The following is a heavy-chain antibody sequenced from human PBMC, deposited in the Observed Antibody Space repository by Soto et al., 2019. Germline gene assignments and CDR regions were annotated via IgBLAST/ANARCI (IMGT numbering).Heavy chain of an antibody. CDR3: TRGWERPTRGYYYGMDV. CDR1: GFTFGDYA. J-gene: IGHJ6*02. D-gene: IGHD1-26*01. CDR2: IRSKAYGGTT. Sequence: GGSLRLSCTASGFTFGDYAMSWFRQAPGKGLEWVGFIRSKAYGGTTEYAASVKGRFTISRNDSKSIAYLQMNSLKTEDTAVYYCTRGWERPTRGYYYGMDVWGQGTTVTVSS. V-gene: IGHV3-49*03.